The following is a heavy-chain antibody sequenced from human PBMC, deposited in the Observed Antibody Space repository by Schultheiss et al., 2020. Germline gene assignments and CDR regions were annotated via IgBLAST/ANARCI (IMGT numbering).Heavy chain of an antibody. V-gene: IGHV1-69*06. J-gene: IGHJ5*02. CDR1: GYTFTSYG. D-gene: IGHD2-21*02. CDR3: ARDTILTGFDP. Sequence: KISCKASGYTFTSYGISWVRQAPGQGLEWMGGIIPIFGTANYAQKFQGRVTLTEDTSTDTAYMELSSLTSEDTAVYYCARDTILTGFDPWGQGTLVTVSS. CDR2: IIPIFGTA.